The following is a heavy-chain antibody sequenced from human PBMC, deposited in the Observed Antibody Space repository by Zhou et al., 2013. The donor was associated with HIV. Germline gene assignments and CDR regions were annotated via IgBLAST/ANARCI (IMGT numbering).Heavy chain of an antibody. V-gene: IGHV1-69*05. CDR2: IIPIFGTA. D-gene: IGHD2-2*01. CDR1: GGTFSSYA. Sequence: QVQLVQSGAEVKKPGSSVKVSCKASGGTFSSYAISWVRQAPGQGLEWMGGIIPIFGTANYAQKFQGRVTITTDESTSTAYMELSRLRSDDTALYYCAREGFQLLFGPRPWYYYMDVWGKGTTVTVSS. CDR3: AREGFQLLFGPRPWYYYMDV. J-gene: IGHJ6*03.